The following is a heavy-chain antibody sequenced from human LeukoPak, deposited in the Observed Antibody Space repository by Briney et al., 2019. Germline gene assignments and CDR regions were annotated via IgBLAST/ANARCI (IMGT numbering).Heavy chain of an antibody. CDR1: GYTLTELS. CDR2: FDPEDGET. V-gene: IGHV1-24*01. Sequence: GASVKVSCKVSGYTLTELSMHWVRQAPGKGLEWMGGFDPEDGETIYAQKFQGRVTMTEDTSTDTAYMELSSLRSEDTAVYYCATDRWSGSYHGLDYWGQGTLVTVSS. CDR3: ATDRWSGSYHGLDY. J-gene: IGHJ4*02. D-gene: IGHD1-26*01.